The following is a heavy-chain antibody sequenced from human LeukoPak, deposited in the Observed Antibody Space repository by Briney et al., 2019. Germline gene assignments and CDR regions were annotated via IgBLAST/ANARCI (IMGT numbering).Heavy chain of an antibody. D-gene: IGHD3-3*01. V-gene: IGHV3-21*01. CDR2: ISSSSSYI. Sequence: PGGSLRLSCAASGFTFSSYNMNWVRQAPGKGLEWVSSISSSSSYIYYADSVKGRFTISRDNAKNSLYLQMNSLRAEDTAVYYCARDLLRFLEPYNWFDPWGQGTLVTVSS. CDR1: GFTFSSYN. CDR3: ARDLLRFLEPYNWFDP. J-gene: IGHJ5*02.